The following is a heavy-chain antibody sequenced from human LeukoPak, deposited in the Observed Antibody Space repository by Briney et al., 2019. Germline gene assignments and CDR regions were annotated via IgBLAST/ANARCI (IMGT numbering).Heavy chain of an antibody. J-gene: IGHJ6*03. CDR2: IYTSGST. V-gene: IGHV4-61*02. CDR1: GGSISSGSYY. Sequence: PSETLSLTCTVSGGSISSGSYYWSWIRQPAGKGLEWIGRIYTSGSTNYNPSLKSRVTISVDTSKNQFSLKLSSVTAADTAVYYCARGRQDYGGPTGFWGYYYYYMDVWGKGTTVTISS. D-gene: IGHD4-17*01. CDR3: ARGRQDYGGPTGFWGYYYYYMDV.